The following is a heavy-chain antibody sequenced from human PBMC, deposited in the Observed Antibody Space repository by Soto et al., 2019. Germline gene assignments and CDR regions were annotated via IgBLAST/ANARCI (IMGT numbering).Heavy chain of an antibody. CDR1: GFTVSSNY. CDR3: AREDYDILTGYLS. Sequence: GGSLRHSCAASGFTVSSNYMSWVRQAPGKGLEWVSVIYSGGSTYYADSVKGRFTISRHNSKNTLYLQMNSLRAEDTAVYYCAREDYDILTGYLSWGQGTVVTVSS. J-gene: IGHJ4*02. CDR2: IYSGGST. V-gene: IGHV3-53*04. D-gene: IGHD3-9*01.